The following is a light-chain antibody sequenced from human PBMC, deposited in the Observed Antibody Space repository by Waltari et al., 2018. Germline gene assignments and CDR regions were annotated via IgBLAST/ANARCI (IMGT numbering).Light chain of an antibody. Sequence: DIVMTQSPDSLPVSLGERATITSRSSQSVLYSSKNKNYLPWYQQKSGQPPRLLIYWASTREAGVPDRFSGHGAGTDFTLTISSLQAEDVAVYYCQQYYSAPYTFGQGTKLEIK. CDR3: QQYYSAPYT. V-gene: IGKV4-1*01. CDR2: WAS. J-gene: IGKJ2*01. CDR1: QSVLYSSKNKNY.